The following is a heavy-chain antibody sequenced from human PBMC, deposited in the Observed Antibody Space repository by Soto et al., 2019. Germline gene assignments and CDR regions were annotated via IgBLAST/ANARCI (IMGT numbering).Heavy chain of an antibody. CDR3: ASVPIWCGSSSCYTEGFDS. CDR1: GFVFSDYA. Sequence: GGSLRLSCVASGFVFSDYAMSWVRQAPGKGLEWVSAISAGGSDTYYADSVKGRFTVSRVNSESTLYLQMNTLRAEDTAIYYCASVPIWCGSSSCYTEGFDSWGQGTLVTVSS. CDR2: ISAGGSDT. V-gene: IGHV3-23*01. D-gene: IGHD2-2*01. J-gene: IGHJ4*02.